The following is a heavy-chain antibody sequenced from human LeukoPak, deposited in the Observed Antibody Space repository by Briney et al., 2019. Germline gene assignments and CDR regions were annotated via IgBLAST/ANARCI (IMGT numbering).Heavy chain of an antibody. CDR1: GFTFNNYA. CDR2: TVGSGISK. D-gene: IGHD3-22*01. V-gene: IGHV3-23*01. CDR3: ARLPTFYYDSSGYHYDY. J-gene: IGHJ4*02. Sequence: PGGSLRLSCVASGFTFNNYAMSWVRQAPGRGLGWASSTVGSGISKDYADSVKGRFTISKDKSKNTLYLQMDNLRAEDTGVYFCARLPTFYYDSSGYHYDYWGQGTLVTVSS.